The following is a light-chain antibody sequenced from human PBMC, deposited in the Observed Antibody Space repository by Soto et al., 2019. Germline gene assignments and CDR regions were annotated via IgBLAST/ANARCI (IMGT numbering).Light chain of an antibody. V-gene: IGKV1-5*03. CDR3: QQYHTASQWT. CDR1: QSVGAS. Sequence: DIQLTQSPSTLSASVGDRVTITCRASQSVGASLAWYQQRPGIAPKLLIYRASNLEGGVPARFSGVGSGTEFSLIITGLQPDDFATYYCQQYHTASQWTFGPGTK. CDR2: RAS. J-gene: IGKJ1*01.